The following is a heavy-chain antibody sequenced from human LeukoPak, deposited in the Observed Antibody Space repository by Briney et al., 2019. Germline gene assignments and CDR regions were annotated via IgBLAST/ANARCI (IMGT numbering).Heavy chain of an antibody. Sequence: ASETLSLTCTVSGGSISSSSYYWGWIRQPPGKGLEWIGSIYYSGSTYYNPSLKSRVTISVDTSKNQFSLKLYSVTAADTAVYYCATRKLGNDYWGQGTLVTVSS. CDR3: ATRKLGNDY. V-gene: IGHV4-39*07. CDR1: GGSISSSSYY. D-gene: IGHD7-27*01. CDR2: IYYSGST. J-gene: IGHJ4*02.